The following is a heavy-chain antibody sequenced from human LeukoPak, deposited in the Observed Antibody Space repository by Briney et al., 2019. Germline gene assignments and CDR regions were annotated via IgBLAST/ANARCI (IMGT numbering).Heavy chain of an antibody. CDR3: NTDEGDYGDYYRL. Sequence: GESLRLSCAASGFTFSKAWMNWVRQAPGKGLEWVGRIKSIPDGGTTDYAAPVKGRFTISRDDSKNTLYLQMNSLKIEDTSVYYCNTDEGDYGDYYRLWGQGTLVTVSS. D-gene: IGHD4-17*01. V-gene: IGHV3-15*01. CDR1: GFTFSKAW. J-gene: IGHJ4*02. CDR2: IKSIPDGGTT.